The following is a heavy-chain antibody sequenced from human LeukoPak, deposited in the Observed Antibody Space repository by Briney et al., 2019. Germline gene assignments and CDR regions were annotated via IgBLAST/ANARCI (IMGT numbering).Heavy chain of an antibody. V-gene: IGHV4-61*02. CDR2: IYTSEST. D-gene: IGHD1-26*01. J-gene: IGHJ6*03. CDR3: ARIPWGYSYYMDV. CDR1: GGSISSSNYY. Sequence: PSETLSLTCSVSGGSISSSNYYWSWIRQPAGKGLEWIGRIYTSESTNYNPSLKSRVTISVDTSRNQFSLKLSSVTAADTATYYCARIPWGYSYYMDVWGKGTTVTISS.